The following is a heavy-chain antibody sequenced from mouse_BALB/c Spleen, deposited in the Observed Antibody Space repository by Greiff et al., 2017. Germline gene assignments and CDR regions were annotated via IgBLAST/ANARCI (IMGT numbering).Heavy chain of an antibody. D-gene: IGHD1-1*02. V-gene: IGHV5-17*02. CDR1: GFTFSSFG. J-gene: IGHJ2*01. CDR3: ARGGKVILDYFDY. CDR2: ISSGSSTI. Sequence: DVKLVESGGGLVQPGGSRKLSCAASGFTFSSFGMHWVRQAPEKGLEWVAYISSGSSTIYYADTVKGRFTISRDNPKNTLFLQRTSLRSEDTAMYYCARGGKVILDYFDYWGQGTTLTVSS.